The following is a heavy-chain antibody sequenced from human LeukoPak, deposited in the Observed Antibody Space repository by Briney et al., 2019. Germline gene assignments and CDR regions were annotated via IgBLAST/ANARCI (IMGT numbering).Heavy chain of an antibody. CDR2: IATDGTI. CDR1: GFILSTSE. CDR3: ARGPTTEYYYYMDV. Sequence: GGSLRLSCVASGFILSTSEMNWVRQAPGKGLEWVSFIATDGTIYYADSVKGRFTLSRDNAKNSLYLQMNSLRAEDTALYYCARGPTTEYYYYMDVWGKGTTVTVSS. D-gene: IGHD4-17*01. V-gene: IGHV3-48*03. J-gene: IGHJ6*03.